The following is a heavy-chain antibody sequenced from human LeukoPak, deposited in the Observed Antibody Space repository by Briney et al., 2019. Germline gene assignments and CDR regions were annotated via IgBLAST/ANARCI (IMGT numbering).Heavy chain of an antibody. CDR1: GYSISSGYY. CDR3: ARAYYGSGWYYYMDV. D-gene: IGHD3-10*01. Sequence: PSETLSLTCTVSGYSISSGYYWGWIRQPPGKGLEWIGSIYHSGSTYYNPSLKSRVTISVDTSKNQFSLKLSSVTAADTAVYYCARAYYGSGWYYYMDVWGKGTTVTISS. J-gene: IGHJ6*03. CDR2: IYHSGST. V-gene: IGHV4-38-2*02.